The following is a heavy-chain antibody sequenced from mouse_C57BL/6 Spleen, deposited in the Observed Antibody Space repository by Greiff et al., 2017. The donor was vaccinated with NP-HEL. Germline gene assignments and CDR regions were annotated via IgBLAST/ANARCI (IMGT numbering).Heavy chain of an antibody. CDR2: IYPRSGNT. Sequence: VQLQQSGAELARPGASVKLSCKASGYTFTSYGISWVKQRTGQGLEWIGEIYPRSGNTYYNEKFKGKATLTADKSSSTAYMELRSLTSEDSAVYFCARGFITTVVGYFDVWGTGTTVTVSS. V-gene: IGHV1-81*01. D-gene: IGHD1-1*01. CDR1: GYTFTSYG. J-gene: IGHJ1*03. CDR3: ARGFITTVVGYFDV.